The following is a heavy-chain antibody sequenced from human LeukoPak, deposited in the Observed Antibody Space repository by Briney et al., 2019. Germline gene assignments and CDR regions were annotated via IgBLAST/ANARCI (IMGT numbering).Heavy chain of an antibody. CDR3: AGLKHKDYFDY. V-gene: IGHV4-34*01. CDR1: GGSFSGYY. CDR2: INHSGST. Sequence: SETLSLTCAVYGGSFSGYYWSWIRQPPGKGLEWIGEINHSGSTNYNPSLKSRVTISVDTSKNQFSLKLSSVTAADTAVYYCAGLKHKDYFDYWGQGTLVTVSS. J-gene: IGHJ4*02.